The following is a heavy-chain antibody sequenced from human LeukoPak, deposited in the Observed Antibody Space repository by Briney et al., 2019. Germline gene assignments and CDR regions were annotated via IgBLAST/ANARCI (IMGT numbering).Heavy chain of an antibody. CDR1: GYTFTGHY. D-gene: IGHD2-21*01. CDR2: INPNTDGT. V-gene: IGHV1-2*02. Sequence: GASVTVSCKASGYTFTGHYMHWVRQAPGQGLEWMGWINPNTDGTNYAQKFQGRVTMTRDTSISTAYMELSGLTSDDTAVYYCARDVVGGGTAWFDPWGQGTLVTVSS. J-gene: IGHJ5*02. CDR3: ARDVVGGGTAWFDP.